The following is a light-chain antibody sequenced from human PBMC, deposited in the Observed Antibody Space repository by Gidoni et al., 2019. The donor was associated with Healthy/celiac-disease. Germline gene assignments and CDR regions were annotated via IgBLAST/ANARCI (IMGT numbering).Light chain of an antibody. Sequence: EIVLTQSPATLSLSPGDRATLSCRASQSVNIYLAWYQQKPGQAPRLLIYDASNRATGIPARFSGGGSGTDFTLTISSLEPEDFAVYYCQQRSNWPITFGQGTRLEIK. CDR2: DAS. CDR3: QQRSNWPIT. CDR1: QSVNIY. V-gene: IGKV3-11*01. J-gene: IGKJ5*01.